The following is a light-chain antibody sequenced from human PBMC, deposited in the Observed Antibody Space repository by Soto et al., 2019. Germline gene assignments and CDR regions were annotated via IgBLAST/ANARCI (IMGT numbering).Light chain of an antibody. J-gene: IGLJ2*01. CDR3: AAWDDSLNGQV. V-gene: IGLV1-44*01. Sequence: QSVLTQPPSASGTPGQRVTISCSGSSSNIGSNTVNWYQQLPGRAPKLLIYSSNQRPSGVPDRFSGSQSGTSASLAISGLQSEDEADYYCAAWDDSLNGQVFGGGTKVTVL. CDR2: SSN. CDR1: SSNIGSNT.